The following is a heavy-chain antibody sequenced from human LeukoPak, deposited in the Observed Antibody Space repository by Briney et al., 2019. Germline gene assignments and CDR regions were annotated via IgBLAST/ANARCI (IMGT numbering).Heavy chain of an antibody. D-gene: IGHD3-22*01. CDR3: ARDEGYYDSSGYNGYFQH. J-gene: IGHJ1*01. Sequence: GGSLRLSCAASGFTFSSYGMSWVRQAPGKGLEWVAVISYDGSNKYYADSVKGRFTISRDNSKNTLYLQMNSLRAEDTAVYYCARDEGYYDSSGYNGYFQHWGQGTLVTVSS. V-gene: IGHV3-30*03. CDR2: ISYDGSNK. CDR1: GFTFSSYG.